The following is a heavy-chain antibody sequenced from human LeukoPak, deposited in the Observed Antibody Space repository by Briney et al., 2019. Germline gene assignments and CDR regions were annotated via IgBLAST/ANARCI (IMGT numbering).Heavy chain of an antibody. CDR2: ISYDGSNK. CDR3: ARAPPYYYDSRGYHYERGNYYYGMDV. Sequence: GGSLRLSCAASGFTFSSYAMHWVRQAPGKGLEWVAVISYDGSNKYYADSVKGRFTISRDNSKNTLYLQMNSLRAEDTAVYYCARAPPYYYDSRGYHYERGNYYYGMDVWGQGTTVIVSS. J-gene: IGHJ6*01. D-gene: IGHD3-22*01. V-gene: IGHV3-30-3*01. CDR1: GFTFSSYA.